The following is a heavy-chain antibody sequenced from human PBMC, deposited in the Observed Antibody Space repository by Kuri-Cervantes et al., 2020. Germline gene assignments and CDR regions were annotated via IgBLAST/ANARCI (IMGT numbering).Heavy chain of an antibody. D-gene: IGHD4-17*01. Sequence: GESLKISCITSGFTFADNSMTWFRQAPGEGLEWISLIRIKASGETTDYAASVKGRFTISRDDSNSIAYLQMNSLKTEDTAVYYCFTVTTGDYWGQGTLVTVSS. J-gene: IGHJ4*02. CDR2: IRIKASGETT. CDR3: FTVTTGDY. V-gene: IGHV3-49*03. CDR1: GFTFADNS.